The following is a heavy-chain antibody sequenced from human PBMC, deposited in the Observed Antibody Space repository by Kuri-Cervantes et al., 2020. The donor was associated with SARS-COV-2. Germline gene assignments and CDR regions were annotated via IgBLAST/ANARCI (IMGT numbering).Heavy chain of an antibody. Sequence: SETLSLTCTVSGGSISSSSYYWGWIRQPPGKGLEWIGSIYYSGSTYYNPSLKSRVTISVDTSKNQFSLKLSSVTAVDTAVYYCARGNRIVATITPNWFDPWGQGTLVTVSS. V-gene: IGHV4-39*07. CDR3: ARGNRIVATITPNWFDP. D-gene: IGHD5-12*01. CDR2: IYYSGST. CDR1: GGSISSSSYY. J-gene: IGHJ5*02.